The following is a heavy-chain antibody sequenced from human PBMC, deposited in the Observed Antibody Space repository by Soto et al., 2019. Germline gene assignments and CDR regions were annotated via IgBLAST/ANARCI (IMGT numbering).Heavy chain of an antibody. D-gene: IGHD6-13*01. CDR3: ARIGAFPASSSTYYYHGMDV. J-gene: IGHJ6*02. CDR2: INHSGST. Sequence: SETLSLTCAVYGGSFSGYYWNWIRQPPGKGLEWIGEINHSGSTNYNPSLKSRVTISVDTSENQFSLKVSSVTAADTAVYYCARIGAFPASSSTYYYHGMDVWGQGTTVTVSS. CDR1: GGSFSGYY. V-gene: IGHV4-34*01.